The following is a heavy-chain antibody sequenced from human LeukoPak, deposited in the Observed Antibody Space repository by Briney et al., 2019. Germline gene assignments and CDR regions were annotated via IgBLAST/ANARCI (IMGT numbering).Heavy chain of an antibody. J-gene: IGHJ4*02. CDR2: INPSGGST. V-gene: IGHV1-46*03. CDR1: GYTFTSYC. CDR3: ARDDYSNYFDY. Sequence: ASVKVSCKASGYTFTSYCMHWVRQAPGQGLEWMGIINPSGGSTSYAQKFQGRVTMTRDTSTSTVYMELSSLRSEDTAVYYCARDDYSNYFDYWGQGTLVTVSS. D-gene: IGHD4-11*01.